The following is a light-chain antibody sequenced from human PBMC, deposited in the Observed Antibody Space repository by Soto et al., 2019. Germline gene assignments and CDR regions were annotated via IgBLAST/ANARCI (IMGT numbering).Light chain of an antibody. CDR3: SSYRSTNTLL. CDR2: EVT. Sequence: QSALTQPASVSGSPGQSITISCTGTSSDIGGYNYVSWYQQHPGKAPNLLIYEVTNRPSGISYRFSGSKSGNTASLTISGLQAEDEADYYCSSYRSTNTLLFGGGTKVTVL. CDR1: SSDIGGYNY. J-gene: IGLJ2*01. V-gene: IGLV2-14*01.